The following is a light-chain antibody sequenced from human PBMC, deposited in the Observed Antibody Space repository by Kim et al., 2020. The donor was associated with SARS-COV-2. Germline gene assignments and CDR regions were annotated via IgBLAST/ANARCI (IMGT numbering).Light chain of an antibody. V-gene: IGKV3-20*01. J-gene: IGKJ1*01. CDR1: QSVSSNY. Sequence: PGERATLSCRASQSVSSNYLAWYQQKPGQAPRLLIYSASSRATGIPDRFSGSGSGTDFTLTISRLEPEDFAVYYCQQYGSTPRTFGQGTRVDIK. CDR3: QQYGSTPRT. CDR2: SAS.